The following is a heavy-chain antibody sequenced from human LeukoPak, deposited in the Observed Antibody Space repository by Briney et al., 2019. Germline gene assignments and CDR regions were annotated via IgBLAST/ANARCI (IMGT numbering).Heavy chain of an antibody. V-gene: IGHV4-59*11. D-gene: IGHD3-10*01. CDR2: IYYSGTT. CDR3: ARGGVAAKYYFDY. CDR1: GGSISPLY. Sequence: SETLSLTCTVSGGSISPLYWGWIRQPPGQGLEFIGYIYYSGTTNYNPSLRSRVTLSVDTSKNQFSLKLSSVTAADTAVYYCARGGVAAKYYFDYWGPGTLVTVSS. J-gene: IGHJ4*02.